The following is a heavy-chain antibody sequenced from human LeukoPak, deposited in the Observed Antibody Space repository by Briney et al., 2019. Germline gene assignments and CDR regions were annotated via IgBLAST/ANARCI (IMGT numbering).Heavy chain of an antibody. CDR3: ARGLYGSGSYMAPYYYMDV. V-gene: IGHV3-21*01. J-gene: IGHJ6*03. Sequence: GGSLRLSCPASGFTFSSYSMNWVRQAPGKGLEWVSSISSSSSYIYYADSVKGRFTISRDNAKNSLYLQMNSLRAEDTAVYYCARGLYGSGSYMAPYYYMDVWGKGTTVTVSS. D-gene: IGHD3-10*01. CDR1: GFTFSSYS. CDR2: ISSSSSYI.